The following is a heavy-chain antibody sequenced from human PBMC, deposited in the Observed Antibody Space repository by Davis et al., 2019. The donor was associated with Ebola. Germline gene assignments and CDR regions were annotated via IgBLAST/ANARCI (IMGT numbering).Heavy chain of an antibody. D-gene: IGHD6-19*01. CDR3: AKDRQWLVGYGMDV. J-gene: IGHJ6*02. CDR2: ISGSGGST. Sequence: GESLKISCAASGFTFSSYAMSWVRQAPGKGLEWVSAISGSGGSTYYADSVKGRFTISRDNSKNSLYLQMNSLKTEDTAVYYCAKDRQWLVGYGMDVWGQGTTVTVSS. V-gene: IGHV3-23*01. CDR1: GFTFSSYA.